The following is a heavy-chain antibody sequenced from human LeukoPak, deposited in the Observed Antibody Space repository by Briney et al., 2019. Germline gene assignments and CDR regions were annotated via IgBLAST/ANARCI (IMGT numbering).Heavy chain of an antibody. CDR1: GGSISSSSYY. CDR2: IYYNGST. D-gene: IGHD3-3*01. J-gene: IGHJ4*02. CDR3: ASLGGTIFGVVIARFDY. V-gene: IGHV4-39*01. Sequence: SETLSLTCTVSGGSISSSSYYWGWIRQPPGKGLEWIGSIYYNGSTYYNPSLKSRVTISVDTSKNQFSLKLSSVTAADTAVYYCASLGGTIFGVVIARFDYWGQGTLVTVSS.